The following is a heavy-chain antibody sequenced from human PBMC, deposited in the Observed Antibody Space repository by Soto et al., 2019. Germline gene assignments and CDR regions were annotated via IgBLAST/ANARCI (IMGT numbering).Heavy chain of an antibody. CDR3: AKTPHYHRRGYSSRSAP. D-gene: IGHD3-22*01. V-gene: IGHV1-18*01. CDR1: GYTFTTYG. CDR2: ISAYNGYT. J-gene: IGHJ5*02. Sequence: ASVKVSCKASGYTFTTYGITWVRQAPGQGLEWMGWISAYNGYTNYAQKLQGRVTMTTDTSTRTAYMELRSLRSDDTAVYYCAKTPHYHRRGYSSRSAPWGQGPLVTVSS.